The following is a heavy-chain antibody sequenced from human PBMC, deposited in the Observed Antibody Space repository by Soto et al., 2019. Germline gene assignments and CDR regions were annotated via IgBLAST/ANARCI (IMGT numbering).Heavy chain of an antibody. D-gene: IGHD3-10*01. CDR1: GYTFTSYY. J-gene: IGHJ6*02. Sequence: QVQLVQSGAEVKKPGASVKVSCKASGYTFTSYYMHWVRQAPGQGLEWMGIINPSGGSTSYAQKFQGXXAXTXXTSTSTVYRELSSLRSEETAVYYCARGNVGDGMDVWGQGTTVTVSS. CDR2: INPSGGST. CDR3: ARGNVGDGMDV. V-gene: IGHV1-46*01.